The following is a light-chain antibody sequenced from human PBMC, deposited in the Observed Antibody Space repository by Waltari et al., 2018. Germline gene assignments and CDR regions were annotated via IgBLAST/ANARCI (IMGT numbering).Light chain of an antibody. Sequence: QSALTQPRSVSGSPGQSVTISCTSTISDVGGYNYSSWYQQHPGKPPKLSIHQVSKRPSGVPDRLSGSKSGNTASLTISGLQAEDEADYYCCSYAGRYTFVFGTGTKVTVL. J-gene: IGLJ1*01. CDR2: QVS. V-gene: IGLV2-11*01. CDR3: CSYAGRYTFV. CDR1: ISDVGGYNY.